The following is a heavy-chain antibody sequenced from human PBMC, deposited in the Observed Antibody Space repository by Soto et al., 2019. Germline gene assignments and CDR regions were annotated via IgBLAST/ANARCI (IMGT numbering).Heavy chain of an antibody. CDR2: ILYSGRT. CDR3: SSRITDAPT. D-gene: IGHD2-2*01. V-gene: IGHV4-4*02. J-gene: IGHJ5*02. Sequence: QVQLQESGPGLVKPSGTLSLTCAVSGGSISSGWWTWVRQPPGKGLEWIGEILYSGRTNYNSSLNSRVTISIDKSKKQFSLNLSSVTAADTAVYYCSSRITDAPTWGQGTLVTDSS. CDR1: GGSISSGW.